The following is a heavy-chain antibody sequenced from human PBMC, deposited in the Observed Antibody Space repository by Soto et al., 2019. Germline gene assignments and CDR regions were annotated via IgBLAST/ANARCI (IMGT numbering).Heavy chain of an antibody. J-gene: IGHJ4*02. D-gene: IGHD6-6*01. V-gene: IGHV1-69*13. CDR2: IIPIFGTA. CDR3: AREVRGSSAPGY. CDR1: RGTLSSYA. Sequence: SVKVSCKASRGTLSSYAISWVRQAPGQGLEWMGGIIPIFGTANYAQKFQGRVTITADESTSTAYMELSSLRSEVTAVYYCAREVRGSSAPGYWGQGSLVTVSS.